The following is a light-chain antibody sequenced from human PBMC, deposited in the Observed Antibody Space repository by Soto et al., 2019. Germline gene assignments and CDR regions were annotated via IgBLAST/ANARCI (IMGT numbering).Light chain of an antibody. V-gene: IGKV3-20*01. CDR3: QQYGRLPPYT. Sequence: EIVLTQSPGTLSLSPGESATLSCRASQSVSSSYLSWYQQKPGQAPRLLIHGTSDRATGIPDRFSGSGSGTDFTLTSTSLEPEDFAVYYCQQYGRLPPYTFGQGPKLEIK. CDR2: GTS. J-gene: IGKJ2*01. CDR1: QSVSSSY.